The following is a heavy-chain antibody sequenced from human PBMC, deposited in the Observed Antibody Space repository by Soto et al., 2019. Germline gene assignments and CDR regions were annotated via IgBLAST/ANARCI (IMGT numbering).Heavy chain of an antibody. V-gene: IGHV4-4*02. Sequence: QVRLQESGPGLVKPSGTLSLTCAVSGGSISSSNWWSWVRQPPWRGLEWIGEIYHLGSTNYNPSLKSRVTISVDKSKNQFSLKLSSVTAADTAVYYCANKSSGYQRDWFDPWGQGTLVTVSS. CDR1: GGSISSSNW. CDR3: ANKSSGYQRDWFDP. J-gene: IGHJ5*02. CDR2: IYHLGST. D-gene: IGHD3-22*01.